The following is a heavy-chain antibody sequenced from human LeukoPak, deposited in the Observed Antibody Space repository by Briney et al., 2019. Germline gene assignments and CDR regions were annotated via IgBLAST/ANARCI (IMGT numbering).Heavy chain of an antibody. CDR3: ARDEGLPAAIN. Sequence: PSETLSLTCTVSGVSISSGSYSWSWIRQPAGKGLEWIGRIYTSGSTNYNPSLKSRVTISVDTSKNQFSLKLSSVTAADTAVYYCARDEGLPAAINWGQGTLVTVSS. V-gene: IGHV4-61*02. CDR2: IYTSGST. J-gene: IGHJ4*02. D-gene: IGHD2-2*01. CDR1: GVSISSGSYS.